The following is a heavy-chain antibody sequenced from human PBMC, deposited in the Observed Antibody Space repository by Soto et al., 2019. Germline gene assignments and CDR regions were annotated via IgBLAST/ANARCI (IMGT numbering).Heavy chain of an antibody. V-gene: IGHV4-31*03. J-gene: IGHJ6*02. CDR3: ARGGEYYDFWSGSPRYYYYYGMDV. Sequence: QVQLQESGPGLVKPSQTLSLTCTVSGGSISSGGYYWSWIRQHPGKSLEWIGYIYYSGSTYYNPSLKSRVTISVDTSKNRFALKLSSVTAADTAVYYCARGGEYYDFWSGSPRYYYYYGMDVWGQGTTVTVSS. CDR2: IYYSGST. D-gene: IGHD3-3*01. CDR1: GGSISSGGYY.